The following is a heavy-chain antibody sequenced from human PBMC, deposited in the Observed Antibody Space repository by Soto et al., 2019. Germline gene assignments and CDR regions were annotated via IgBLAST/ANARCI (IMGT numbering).Heavy chain of an antibody. CDR3: ARGGNVAAAGTIYLDS. J-gene: IGHJ4*02. D-gene: IGHD6-13*01. Sequence: QVQLQESGPGLVKPSGTLSLTCAVSGDSISSRNWWTWVRQPPGKGLEWIGEIYHSGSTNYSPTLKSRVTISVDMSKNQFSLKLTSVTAADTAGYYCARGGNVAAAGTIYLDSWGQGTLVTVSS. CDR2: IYHSGST. CDR1: GDSISSRNW. V-gene: IGHV4-4*02.